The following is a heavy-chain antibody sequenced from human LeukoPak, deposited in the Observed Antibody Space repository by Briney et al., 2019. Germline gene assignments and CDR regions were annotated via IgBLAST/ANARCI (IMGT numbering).Heavy chain of an antibody. Sequence: KPSETLSLTCTVSGGSISSYYWSWIRQPPGKGLEWIGYIYHSGSTNYNPSLKSRVTISVDTSKNQFSLKLSSVTAADTAVYYCARVRHYYGSGSYPDYWGQGTLVTVSS. D-gene: IGHD3-10*01. J-gene: IGHJ4*02. CDR3: ARVRHYYGSGSYPDY. V-gene: IGHV4-59*01. CDR1: GGSISSYY. CDR2: IYHSGST.